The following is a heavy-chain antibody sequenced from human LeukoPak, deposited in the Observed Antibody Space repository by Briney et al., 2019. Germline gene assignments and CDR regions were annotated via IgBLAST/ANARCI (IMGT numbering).Heavy chain of an antibody. CDR2: ISGSGVRT. D-gene: IGHD2-15*01. Sequence: PGGSLRLSCAASGFSFGNYAMSWVRQAPGKGLEWVSAISGSGVRTHYADSVRGRFTISRDKSKNTLYLQMNSLRAEDTAVYYCAKDRCSGGNCYDAFDIWGQGTMVTVSS. V-gene: IGHV3-23*01. CDR1: GFSFGNYA. J-gene: IGHJ3*02. CDR3: AKDRCSGGNCYDAFDI.